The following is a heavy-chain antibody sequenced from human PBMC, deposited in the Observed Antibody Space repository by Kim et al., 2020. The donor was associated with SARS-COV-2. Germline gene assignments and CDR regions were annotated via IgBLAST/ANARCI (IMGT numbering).Heavy chain of an antibody. Sequence: GGSLRLSCAASGFTFSRYWMHWVRQPPGKGLVWVSRIYSDGSGTSYADSVKGRFTISSDNAKNTLYLQMNSLRAEATALYYCARRAVDSSGTYYFDYWG. D-gene: IGHD3-22*01. J-gene: IGHJ4*01. CDR3: ARRAVDSSGTYYFDY. CDR2: IYSDGSGT. CDR1: GFTFSRYW. V-gene: IGHV3-74*01.